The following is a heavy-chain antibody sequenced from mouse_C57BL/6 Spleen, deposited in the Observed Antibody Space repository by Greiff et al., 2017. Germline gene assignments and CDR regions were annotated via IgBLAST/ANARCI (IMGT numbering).Heavy chain of an antibody. V-gene: IGHV5-4*03. CDR3: ARRAWVYFDY. D-gene: IGHD4-1*01. CDR1: GFTFSSYA. Sequence: EVHLVESGGGLVKPGGSLKLSCAASGFTFSSYAMSWVRQTPEKRLEWVATISDGGSYTYYPDNVKGRFTISRDNAKNNLYLQMSHLKSEDTAMYYCARRAWVYFDYWGQGTTLTVSS. J-gene: IGHJ2*01. CDR2: ISDGGSYT.